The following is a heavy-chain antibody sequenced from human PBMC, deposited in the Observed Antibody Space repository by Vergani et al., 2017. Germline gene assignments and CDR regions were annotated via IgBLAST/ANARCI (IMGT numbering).Heavy chain of an antibody. Sequence: QVQLQQWGAGLLKPSETLSLTCTVSGGSISSGGYYWSWIRQHPGKGLEWIGYIYYSGSTYYNPSLKSRVTISVDTSKNQFSLKLSSVTAADTAVYYCARGTAGYYGSGRDFDYWGQGTLVTVSS. J-gene: IGHJ4*02. CDR3: ARGTAGYYGSGRDFDY. V-gene: IGHV4-31*03. CDR1: GGSISSGGYY. D-gene: IGHD3-10*01. CDR2: IYYSGST.